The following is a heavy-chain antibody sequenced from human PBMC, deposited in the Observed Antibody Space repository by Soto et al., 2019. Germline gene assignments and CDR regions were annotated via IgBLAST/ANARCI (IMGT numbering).Heavy chain of an antibody. J-gene: IGHJ6*02. CDR1: GFTFSSYG. CDR2: IWYDGSNK. Sequence: GGSLRLSCAASGFTFSSYGMHWVRQAPGKGLEWVAVIWYDGSNKYYADSVKGRFTISRDNSKNTLYLQMNSLRAEDTAVYYCAREQPRVAYYYYGMDVWGQGTTVTVSS. CDR3: AREQPRVAYYYYGMDV. D-gene: IGHD6-13*01. V-gene: IGHV3-33*01.